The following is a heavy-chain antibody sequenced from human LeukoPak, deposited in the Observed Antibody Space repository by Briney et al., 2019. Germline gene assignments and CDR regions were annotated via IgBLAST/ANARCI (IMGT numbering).Heavy chain of an antibody. D-gene: IGHD3-10*01. V-gene: IGHV1-69*13. CDR3: ARFDPGFHPGDY. CDR1: GGTFSNYG. CDR2: IIPISGTA. Sequence: GASVKVSCKASGGTFSNYGIGWVRQAPGQGLEWLGGIIPISGTANSAQNFQGRVTITADESTTTAYMELSSLRSDDTAVYYCARFDPGFHPGDYWGQGTLVTVSS. J-gene: IGHJ4*02.